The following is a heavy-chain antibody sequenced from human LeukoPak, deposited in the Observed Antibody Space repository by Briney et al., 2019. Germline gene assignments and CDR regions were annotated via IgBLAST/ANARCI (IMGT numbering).Heavy chain of an antibody. CDR3: ARGGRGIPDY. V-gene: IGHV4-30-2*01. J-gene: IGHJ4*02. CDR2: IYHSGST. CDR1: GGSISSGGYS. Sequence: SETLSLTCAVSGGSISSGGYSWSWIRQPPGKGLEWIGYIYHSGSTYYNPSLKSRVTISVDRSKNQFSLKLSSVTAADTAVYYCARGGRGIPDYWGQGTLVTVSS. D-gene: IGHD3-16*01.